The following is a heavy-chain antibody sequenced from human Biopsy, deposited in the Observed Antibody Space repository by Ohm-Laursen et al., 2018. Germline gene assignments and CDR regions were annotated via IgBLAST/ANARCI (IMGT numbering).Heavy chain of an antibody. CDR1: GFSLRNYT. CDR2: ISRSTSHF. V-gene: IGHV3-21*06. D-gene: IGHD1-14*01. Sequence: GSLRLSCAASGFSLRNYTINWVRQAPGKGLEWVSSISRSTSHFLYAEALKGRFTSSRDNAKNSAYLQMSSLRAEDTGVYYCARGRTHLLPDHDWFDPWGQGTLVTVSS. J-gene: IGHJ5*02. CDR3: ARGRTHLLPDHDWFDP.